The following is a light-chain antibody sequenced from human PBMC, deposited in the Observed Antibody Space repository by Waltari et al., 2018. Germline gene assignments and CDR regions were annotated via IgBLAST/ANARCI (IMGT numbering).Light chain of an antibody. V-gene: IGKV4-1*01. CDR1: QSVLYSSNNQNY. J-gene: IGKJ3*01. CDR3: QQYDSTPRT. CDR2: CAS. Sequence: EIVMTQSPDYPAVSLGERATINCKSSQSVLYSSNNQNYLAGYQQKPGQPPKLLIYCASTRESGVPDRFSGSGSGTDFTLTISSLQAEDVAVYYCQQYDSTPRTFGPGTKVDIK.